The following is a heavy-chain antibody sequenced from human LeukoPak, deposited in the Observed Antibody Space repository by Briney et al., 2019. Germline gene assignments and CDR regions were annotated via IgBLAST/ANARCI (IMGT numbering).Heavy chain of an antibody. CDR1: GGSISNYY. CDR3: ARYLGGNSGDY. V-gene: IGHV4-34*01. CDR2: INHSGST. D-gene: IGHD4-23*01. J-gene: IGHJ4*02. Sequence: NASETLSLTCTVSGGSISNYYWGWIRQPPGKGLEWIGEINHSGSTNYNPSLKSRVTISVDTSKNQFSLKLSSVTAADTAVYYCARYLGGNSGDYWGQGTLVTVSS.